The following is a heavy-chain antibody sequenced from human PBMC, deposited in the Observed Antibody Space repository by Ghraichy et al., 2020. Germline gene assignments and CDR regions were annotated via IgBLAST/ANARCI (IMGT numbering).Heavy chain of an antibody. CDR1: NYSFTSFA. V-gene: IGHV1-18*01. CDR3: ARDVLGGSGWYADY. Sequence: ASVEVSCKASNYSFTSFAISWMRQAPGQRPEWMGWINAYNGKTKNAQKFQDRLTMSTDTSTTTAYMDLKSLRSDDTAVYYCARDVLGGSGWYADYWGQGTLVTVSS. J-gene: IGHJ4*02. D-gene: IGHD6-19*01. CDR2: INAYNGKT.